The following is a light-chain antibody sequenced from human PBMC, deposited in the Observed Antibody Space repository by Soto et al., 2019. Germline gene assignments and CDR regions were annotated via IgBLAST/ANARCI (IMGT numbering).Light chain of an antibody. CDR2: WAS. CDR1: HTLRWTY. CDR3: HQYDNEPEA. V-gene: IGKV3-20*01. J-gene: IGKJ2*01. Sequence: ILFTQSPGTPSLSPGERATLSCRASHTLRWTYIAWYQQQPGQAPRVLIYWASKRATGIPEGFSGRGSGTDVSLTISRLAPEDFEVYYGHQYDNEPEAYGQGTKVDIK.